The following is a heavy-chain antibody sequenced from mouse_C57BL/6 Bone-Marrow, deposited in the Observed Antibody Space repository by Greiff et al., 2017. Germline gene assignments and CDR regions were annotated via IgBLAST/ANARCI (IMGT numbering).Heavy chain of an antibody. D-gene: IGHD2-9*01. CDR1: GFNIKDDY. V-gene: IGHV14-4*01. Sequence: DVQLQESGAELVRPGASVKLSCTASGFNIKDDYMHWVKQRPEQGLEWIGWIDPENGDTEYASKFQGKATITADTSSNTAYLQLSSLTSEDTAVYYCTTPSYYGYAWFAYWGQGTLVTVSA. CDR2: IDPENGDT. J-gene: IGHJ3*01. CDR3: TTPSYYGYAWFAY.